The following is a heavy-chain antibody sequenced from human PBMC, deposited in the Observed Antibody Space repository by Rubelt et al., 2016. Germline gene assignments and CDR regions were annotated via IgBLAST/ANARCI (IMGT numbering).Heavy chain of an antibody. CDR2: ISSSSSTI. D-gene: IGHD4-17*01. Sequence: ISSSSSTIYYADSVKGRFTISRHNSKNTLYLQMNSLRAEDTAVYYCNYGDFTLVDYWGQGTLVTVSS. CDR3: NYGDFTLVDY. V-gene: IGHV3-48*01. J-gene: IGHJ4*02.